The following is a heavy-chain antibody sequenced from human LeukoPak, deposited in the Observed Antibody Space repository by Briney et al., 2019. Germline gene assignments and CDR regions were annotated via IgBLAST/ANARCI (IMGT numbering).Heavy chain of an antibody. Sequence: PSETLSLTCTVSGGSISSGGYYWSWLRQHPGKGLEWIEYIYYSGATYYNPSLESRVTVSLDTPNNRFSLRLSSVTAADTAVYYCARVNFDWFDPWGQGTLVTVSS. D-gene: IGHD3-9*01. V-gene: IGHV4-31*03. CDR3: ARVNFDWFDP. CDR1: GGSISSGGYY. J-gene: IGHJ5*02. CDR2: IYYSGAT.